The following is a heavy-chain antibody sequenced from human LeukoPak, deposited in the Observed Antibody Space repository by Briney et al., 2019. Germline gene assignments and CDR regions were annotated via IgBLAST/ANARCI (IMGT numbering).Heavy chain of an antibody. CDR3: VKSGSYLEYLQH. D-gene: IGHD1-26*01. V-gene: IGHV6-1*01. J-gene: IGHJ1*01. CDR2: TYYRSRWHN. CDR1: GDSVSGNIAT. Sequence: SQTLSLTCAISGDSVSGNIATWNWIRHSASRGVEWLGRTYYRSRWHNVYAESVKSRITINPDTSKNQFSLLLNSVTPEDTAVYYCVKSGSYLEYLQHWGQGTPVTVSS.